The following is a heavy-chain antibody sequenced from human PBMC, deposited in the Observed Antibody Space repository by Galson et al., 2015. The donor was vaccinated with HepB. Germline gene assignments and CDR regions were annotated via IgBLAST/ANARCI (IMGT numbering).Heavy chain of an antibody. V-gene: IGHV3-23*01. J-gene: IGHJ6*02. D-gene: IGHD3-10*01. Sequence: SLRLSCAASGVTFSSYVMRWVCQAPGKGLEWVSSISGSGGSTDYANSVKGRFTISRDNLKNTLFLQMNSLRAEDTAVYFCAKTINVIRGGKAYGMDVWGQGTTVTVS. CDR2: ISGSGGST. CDR1: GVTFSSYV. CDR3: AKTINVIRGGKAYGMDV.